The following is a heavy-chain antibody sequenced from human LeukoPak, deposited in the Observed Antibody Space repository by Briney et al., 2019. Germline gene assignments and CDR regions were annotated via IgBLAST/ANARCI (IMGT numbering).Heavy chain of an antibody. V-gene: IGHV4-38-2*02. J-gene: IGHJ6*03. CDR3: GGCYYYYYMDV. CDR1: GYSISSGYY. CDR2: IYHSGST. Sequence: SETLSLTCTVSGYSISSGYYWGWIRQPPGKGLEWIGGIYHSGSTYYNPSLKSRVTISVDTSKNQFSLKLSSVTAADTAVYYCGGCYYYYYMDVWGKGTTVTVSS.